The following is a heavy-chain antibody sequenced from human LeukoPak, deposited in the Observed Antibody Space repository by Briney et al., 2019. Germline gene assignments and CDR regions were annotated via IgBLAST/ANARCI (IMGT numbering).Heavy chain of an antibody. V-gene: IGHV4-34*01. CDR2: INRSGST. D-gene: IGHD3-22*01. CDR1: GGSFSGYY. Sequence: PSETLSLTCAVYGGSFSGYYWSWIRQPPGKGLEWIGEINRSGSTNYNPSLKSRVTISVDTSKNQFSLKLSSVTAADTAVYYCARGMYYYDSSGYYDFDYWGQGTLVTVSS. CDR3: ARGMYYYDSSGYYDFDY. J-gene: IGHJ4*02.